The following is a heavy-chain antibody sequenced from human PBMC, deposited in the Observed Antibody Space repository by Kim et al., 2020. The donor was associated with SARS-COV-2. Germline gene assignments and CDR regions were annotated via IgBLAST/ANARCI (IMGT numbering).Heavy chain of an antibody. CDR1: GFTFSDYY. J-gene: IGHJ3*02. V-gene: IGHV3-11*04. D-gene: IGHD3-22*01. CDR2: ISSSGSTI. CDR3: AREGPYGYDSSGPSLYRGAFDI. Sequence: GGSLRLSCAASGFTFSDYYMSWIRQAPGKGLEWVSYISSSGSTIYYADSVKGRFTISRDNAKNSLYLQMNSLRAEDTAVYYCAREGPYGYDSSGPSLYRGAFDIWGQGTMVTVSS.